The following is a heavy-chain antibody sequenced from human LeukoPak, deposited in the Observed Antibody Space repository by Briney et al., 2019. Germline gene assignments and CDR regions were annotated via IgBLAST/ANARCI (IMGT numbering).Heavy chain of an antibody. Sequence: GASVTVSCKASVYTFTIYGISWVRQAPGQGLEWMGWISAYNGNTNYAQKLQGRVTMTTDTSTSTAYMELRSLRSDDTAVYYCARDVQAGATRFDSWGQGTLVTVSS. J-gene: IGHJ4*02. CDR1: VYTFTIYG. D-gene: IGHD1-26*01. CDR2: ISAYNGNT. CDR3: ARDVQAGATRFDS. V-gene: IGHV1-18*01.